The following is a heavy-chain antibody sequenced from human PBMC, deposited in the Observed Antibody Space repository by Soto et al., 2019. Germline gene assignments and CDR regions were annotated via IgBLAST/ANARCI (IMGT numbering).Heavy chain of an antibody. CDR3: AKSSIVVLTASPRSFDY. V-gene: IGHV1-69*01. CDR1: GGTFSSYA. CDR2: IIPIVGTA. Sequence: QVQLVQSGAEVKKPGSSVKVSCKASGGTFSSYAISWVRQAPGQGLEWMGGIIPIVGTANYAQKFQGRVTITADESTSKAYMELSRLSYEDTAVDYCAKSSIVVLTASPRSFDYWGQGTLVTVSS. J-gene: IGHJ4*02. D-gene: IGHD2-21*02.